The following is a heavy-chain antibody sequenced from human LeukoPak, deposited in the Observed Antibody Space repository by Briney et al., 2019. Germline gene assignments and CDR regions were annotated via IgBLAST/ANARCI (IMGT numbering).Heavy chain of an antibody. Sequence: SVKVSYKASGGTFSSYAISWVRQAPGQGLEWMGRIIPILGIANYAQKFQGRVTITADKSTSTAYMELSSLRSEDTAVYYCARGPGGNSGHYWGQGTLVTVSS. J-gene: IGHJ4*02. V-gene: IGHV1-69*04. D-gene: IGHD2-21*02. CDR2: IIPILGIA. CDR1: GGTFSSYA. CDR3: ARGPGGNSGHY.